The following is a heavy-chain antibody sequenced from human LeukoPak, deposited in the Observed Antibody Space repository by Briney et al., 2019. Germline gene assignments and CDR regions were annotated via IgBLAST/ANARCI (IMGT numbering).Heavy chain of an antibody. CDR1: GFTFSSYG. J-gene: IGHJ5*02. CDR2: IRYDGGNK. V-gene: IGHV3-30*02. CDR3: AKDYCSSTSCYFDP. Sequence: GGSLRLSCAASGFTFSSYGMHWVRQAPGKGLEGVAFIRYDGGNKYYADSVKGRFTISRDNSKNTLYLQMNSLRAEDTAVYYCAKDYCSSTSCYFDPWGQGTLVTVSS. D-gene: IGHD2-2*01.